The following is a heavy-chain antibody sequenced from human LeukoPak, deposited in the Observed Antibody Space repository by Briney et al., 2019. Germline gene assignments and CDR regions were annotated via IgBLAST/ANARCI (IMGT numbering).Heavy chain of an antibody. J-gene: IGHJ4*02. CDR3: ARGVWGSYRYTGSFDY. CDR2: IYYSGST. D-gene: IGHD3-16*02. Sequence: PSETLSLTCTVSGGSISSYYWSWIRQPPGKGLEWIGSIYYSGSTYYNPSLKSRVTISVDTSKNQFSLKLSSVTAADTAVYYCARGVWGSYRYTGSFDYWGQGTLVIVSS. CDR1: GGSISSYY. V-gene: IGHV4-39*01.